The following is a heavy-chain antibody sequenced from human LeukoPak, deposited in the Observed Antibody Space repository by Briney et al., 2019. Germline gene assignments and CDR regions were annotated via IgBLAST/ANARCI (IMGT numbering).Heavy chain of an antibody. D-gene: IGHD2-8*01. J-gene: IGHJ4*02. CDR3: ARGHIDGPAIDS. Sequence: GWSLTLSCPASGFTFSSYAMHWVRQAPGKGLEWVAVISYDGSNKYYADSVKGRFTISRDNSKNTLYLQMNSLRVEDTAVYYCARGHIDGPAIDSWGQGALVTVSS. CDR2: ISYDGSNK. CDR1: GFTFSSYA. V-gene: IGHV3-30*04.